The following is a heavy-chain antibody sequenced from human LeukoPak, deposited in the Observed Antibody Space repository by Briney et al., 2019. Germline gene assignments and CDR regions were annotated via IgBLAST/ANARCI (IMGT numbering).Heavy chain of an antibody. D-gene: IGHD2-21*02. CDR1: GFTFSSHW. J-gene: IGHJ4*02. Sequence: GGSLRLSCAASGFTFSSHWISWVRQAPGKGLEWVAHINQDGSQKSYVDSVEGRFTISRDNARNSLYLQMNSLRDEDTAVYYCARDQRAYCGGDCYGGMDYWGQGTLVTVSS. CDR2: INQDGSQK. V-gene: IGHV3-7*01. CDR3: ARDQRAYCGGDCYGGMDY.